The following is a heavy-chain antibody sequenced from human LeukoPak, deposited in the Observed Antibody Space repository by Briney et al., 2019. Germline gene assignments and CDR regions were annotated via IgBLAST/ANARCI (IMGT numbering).Heavy chain of an antibody. CDR3: AKNRGYSYGPEDY. Sequence: GGSLRFSCAASGFTFSSYAMSWVRQAPGKGLEWISVISGSGGSTYYADSVKGRFTISRDNSKNTLYLQMNSLRAEDTAVYYCAKNRGYSYGPEDYWGQGTLVTVSS. CDR2: ISGSGGST. D-gene: IGHD5-18*01. J-gene: IGHJ4*02. CDR1: GFTFSSYA. V-gene: IGHV3-23*01.